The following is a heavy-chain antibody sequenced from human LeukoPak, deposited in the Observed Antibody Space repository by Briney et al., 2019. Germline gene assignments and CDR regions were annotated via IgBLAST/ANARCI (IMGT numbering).Heavy chain of an antibody. V-gene: IGHV3-74*01. CDR3: ARDGYSFGHDFDY. D-gene: IGHD5-18*01. Sequence: GGSLRLSCAASGFTFSNAWMSWVRQAPGKGLVWVSRIKGDGSSTSYADSVKGRFTISRDNAKNTLYLQMNSLRAEDTAVYYCARDGYSFGHDFDYWGQGTLVTVSS. CDR2: IKGDGSST. J-gene: IGHJ4*02. CDR1: GFTFSNAW.